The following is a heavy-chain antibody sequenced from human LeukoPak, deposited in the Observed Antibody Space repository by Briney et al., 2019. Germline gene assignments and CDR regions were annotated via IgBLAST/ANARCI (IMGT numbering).Heavy chain of an antibody. CDR2: ISAYNGNT. CDR3: ARDQYQLRPPQSIWFDP. D-gene: IGHD2-2*01. CDR1: GYTFTSYA. V-gene: IGHV1-18*01. Sequence: ASLRVSCKASGYTFTSYAISCVRNAPGQGLERMGWISAYNGNTNYAQKLQGRVTMTTDTSTSTAYMELRSLRSDDTAVYYCARDQYQLRPPQSIWFDPWGQGTLVTVSS. J-gene: IGHJ5*02.